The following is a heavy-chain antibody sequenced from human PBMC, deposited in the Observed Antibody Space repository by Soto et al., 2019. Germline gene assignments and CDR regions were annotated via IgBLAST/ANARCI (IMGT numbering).Heavy chain of an antibody. Sequence: QVQLVQSGAEVKKPGSSVKVSCKASGGTFSSYAISWVRQAPGQGLEWMGGITPIFGTANYAQKFQGRVTITADESTSTAYMELSSLRSEDTAVYYCAREGKRRTYWYFDLWGRGTLVTVSS. D-gene: IGHD1-1*01. CDR2: ITPIFGTA. J-gene: IGHJ2*01. CDR1: GGTFSSYA. CDR3: AREGKRRTYWYFDL. V-gene: IGHV1-69*12.